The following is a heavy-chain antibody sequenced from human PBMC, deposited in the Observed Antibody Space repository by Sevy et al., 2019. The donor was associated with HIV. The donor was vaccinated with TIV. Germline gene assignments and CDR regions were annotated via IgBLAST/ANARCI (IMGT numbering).Heavy chain of an antibody. D-gene: IGHD2-8*01. V-gene: IGHV3-23*01. J-gene: IGHJ4*02. Sequence: GGSLRLSCAASGFAFYDYSMSWIRQAPGKGLEWVASLCFGWGKINYADSVKGRFTISRDNSKNSFYLQMDNLRVEDTALYYCAREGCTRPHDYGGQGTRVTVSS. CDR3: AREGCTRPHDY. CDR2: LCFGWGKI. CDR1: GFAFYDYS.